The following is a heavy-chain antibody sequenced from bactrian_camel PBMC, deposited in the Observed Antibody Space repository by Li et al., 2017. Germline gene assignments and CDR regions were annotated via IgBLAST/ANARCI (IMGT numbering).Heavy chain of an antibody. CDR2: IYVRSTVI. Sequence: HVQLVESGGGLVQPGGSLRLSCAASISSLDRACLAWFRQGSGKEREPVATIYVRSTVINYNPSVKGRFTISRGDAKNSLYLQMNSLKTEDTAVYYCATDLFREYNHWGQGTQVTVS. CDR3: ATDLFREYNH. CDR1: ISSLDRAC. D-gene: IGHD3*01. J-gene: IGHJ4*01. V-gene: IGHV3-2*01.